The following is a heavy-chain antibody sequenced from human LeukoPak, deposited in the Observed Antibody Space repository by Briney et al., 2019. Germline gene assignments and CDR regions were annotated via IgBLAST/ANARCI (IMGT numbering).Heavy chain of an antibody. J-gene: IGHJ4*02. CDR3: VRGGGYFFDY. Sequence: PGGSLRLSCVASGLLFSDQYMDWVRQAPGKGLEWLDRFRNKAHNYRTKYASSVKARITISRDDSLKSLFLQLHTLTVEDTAVYYCVRGGGYFFDYWGRGTLVTVS. CDR1: GLLFSDQY. V-gene: IGHV3-72*01. D-gene: IGHD4-23*01. CDR2: FRNKAHNYRT.